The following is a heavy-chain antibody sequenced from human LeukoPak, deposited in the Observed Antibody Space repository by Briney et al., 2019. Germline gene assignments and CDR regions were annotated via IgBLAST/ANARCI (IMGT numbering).Heavy chain of an antibody. CDR1: GGSFSGYY. CDR2: INHSGST. CDR3: ARQCGSYYYFDY. J-gene: IGHJ4*02. V-gene: IGHV4-34*01. D-gene: IGHD1-26*01. Sequence: SETLSLTCAVYGGSFSGYYWSWIRQPPGKGLEWIGEINHSGSTNYDPSLKSRVTISVDTSKNQFSLKLSSVTAADTAVYYCARQCGSYYYFDYWGQGTLVTVSS.